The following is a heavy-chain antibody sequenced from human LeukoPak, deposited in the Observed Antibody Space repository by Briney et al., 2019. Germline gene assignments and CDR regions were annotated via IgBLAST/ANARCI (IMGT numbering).Heavy chain of an antibody. J-gene: IGHJ6*02. CDR2: IYYSGST. D-gene: IGHD1-1*01. CDR3: ARVSGTYYYGMDV. Sequence: PSGTLSLTCAVSGGSISSSNWWSWVRQPPGKGLEWIGYIYYSGSTYYNPSLKSRVTISVDTSKNQFSLKLSSVTAADTAVYYCARVSGTYYYGMDVWGQGTTVTVSS. V-gene: IGHV4-4*02. CDR1: GGSISSSNW.